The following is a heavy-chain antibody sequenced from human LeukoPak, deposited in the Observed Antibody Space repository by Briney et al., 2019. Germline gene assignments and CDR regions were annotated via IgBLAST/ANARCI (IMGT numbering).Heavy chain of an antibody. CDR1: GFTFSTYW. J-gene: IGHJ4*02. V-gene: IGHV3-74*01. CDR3: ARIGGSGSYSGHYFDH. Sequence: GGSLRLSCAASGFTFSTYWMHWVRRAPGKCLVWVSRISTDGSVTSYADSVKGRFTISRDNAKNTMYLQMNSLRAEDTAVYYCARIGGSGSYSGHYFDHWGQGTLVTVSS. D-gene: IGHD3-10*01. CDR2: ISTDGSVT.